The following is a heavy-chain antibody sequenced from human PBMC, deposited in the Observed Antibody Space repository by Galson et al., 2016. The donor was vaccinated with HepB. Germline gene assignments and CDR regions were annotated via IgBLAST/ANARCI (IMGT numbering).Heavy chain of an antibody. D-gene: IGHD5-24*01. V-gene: IGHV4-61*08. CDR1: GDSVSSDDSY. J-gene: IGHJ4*02. CDR2: IYYTGKT. CDR3: ARVRRRLQPYYFDY. Sequence: ETLSLTCSVSGDSVSSDDSYWSWIRQHPGKGLEWIANIYYTGKTYYNPSLKSRLVISIDTSKDQFSLRLRSVTAADTAVYYCARVRRRLQPYYFDYWGQGTLVTVSS.